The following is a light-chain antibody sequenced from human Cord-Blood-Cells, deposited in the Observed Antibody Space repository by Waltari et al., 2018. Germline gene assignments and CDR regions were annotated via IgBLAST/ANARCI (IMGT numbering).Light chain of an antibody. CDR1: SSDVGGYNY. CDR3: SSYTSSSTWV. V-gene: IGLV2-14*01. CDR2: AVS. Sequence: QSALTQPASVSGSPGQSITISCTGNSSDVGGYNYVSWYQQHPGKAPKLMIYAVSNRPSGVSNRFSGSKSGNTASLTISGLQAEDEADYYCSSYTSSSTWVFGGGTKLTVL. J-gene: IGLJ3*02.